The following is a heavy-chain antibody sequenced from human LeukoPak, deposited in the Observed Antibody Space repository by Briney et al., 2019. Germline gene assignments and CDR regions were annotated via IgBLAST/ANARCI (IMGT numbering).Heavy chain of an antibody. V-gene: IGHV4-30-4*01. D-gene: IGHD3-10*01. Sequence: SETLSLTCTVSGGSFSNGDYYWSWIRQPPGKGLEWIGYIYYSGSTYYNPSLKSRVTISVDTSKNQFSLKLSSVTAADTAMYYCARDLGGSGANWFDPWGQGTLVTVSS. CDR1: GGSFSNGDYY. CDR2: IYYSGST. J-gene: IGHJ5*02. CDR3: ARDLGGSGANWFDP.